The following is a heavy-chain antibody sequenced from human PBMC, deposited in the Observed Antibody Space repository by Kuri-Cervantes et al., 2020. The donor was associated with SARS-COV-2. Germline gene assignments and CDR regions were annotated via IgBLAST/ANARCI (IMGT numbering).Heavy chain of an antibody. Sequence: SETLSLTCTVSGGSISSSNYYWGWIRQSPGKGLEWIGSIYYSGITYYSPSLEGRVTISVDTSKNQFSLKVKSVTAADTALYYCASPIIVGATDYWGQGTLVTVSS. D-gene: IGHD1-26*01. CDR2: IYYSGIT. V-gene: IGHV4-39*07. CDR1: GGSISSSNYY. J-gene: IGHJ4*02. CDR3: ASPIIVGATDY.